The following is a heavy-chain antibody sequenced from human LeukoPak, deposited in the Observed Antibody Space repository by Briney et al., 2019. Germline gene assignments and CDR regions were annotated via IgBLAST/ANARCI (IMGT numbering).Heavy chain of an antibody. CDR3: ARDLDAISTGPVDV. J-gene: IGHJ6*02. D-gene: IGHD2-8*01. V-gene: IGHV3-33*01. Sequence: GGSLRLSCAASGFPFSSYGMHWVRQAPGKGLEWVAVIWYDGSDKSYADSVRGRFTISRDNSMDTLYLQMNSLRADDTAVYYCARDLDAISTGPVDVWGQGTTVTVSS. CDR1: GFPFSSYG. CDR2: IWYDGSDK.